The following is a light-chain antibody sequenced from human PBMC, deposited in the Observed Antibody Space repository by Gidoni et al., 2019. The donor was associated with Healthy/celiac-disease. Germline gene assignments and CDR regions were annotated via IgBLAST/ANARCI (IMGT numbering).Light chain of an antibody. CDR2: GSS. J-gene: IGKJ5*01. Sequence: EIVLTQSPGTLSLSPGERATLSCRASQSVSSSYLAWYQQKPGQAPRLLIYGSSSRATGIPDRFSGSGSGTDFTLTISRLEPEDFAEYYCQQYGSSPLITFGQGTRLESK. CDR3: QQYGSSPLIT. V-gene: IGKV3-20*01. CDR1: QSVSSSY.